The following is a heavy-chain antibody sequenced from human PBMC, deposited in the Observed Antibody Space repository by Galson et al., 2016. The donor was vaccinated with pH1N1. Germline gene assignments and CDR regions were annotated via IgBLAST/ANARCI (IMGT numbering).Heavy chain of an antibody. D-gene: IGHD2-21*02. CDR2: IRYDGSEK. CDR1: GFTFSNSG. CDR3: ARELGGDSFDY. V-gene: IGHV3-30*02. Sequence: SLRLSCAASGFTFSNSGMHWVRQAPGKGMDWVAFIRYDGSEKYYADSVKGRFTISRDDSKKTLSLQMNSLRVEDTVVYYCARELGGDSFDYWGQGTLVTVSS. J-gene: IGHJ4*02.